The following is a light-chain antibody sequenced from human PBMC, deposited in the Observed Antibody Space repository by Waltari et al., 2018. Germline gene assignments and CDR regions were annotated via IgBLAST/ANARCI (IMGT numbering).Light chain of an antibody. Sequence: QSALTQPASVSGSLGQSITVSCTGTSSDIGYYDLVSWYQQPPARAPKLIIYAVTKRPSGVSSRFSGSKSGNTASLTISGLHTEDEADYYCCSYAGTRSLVVFGGGTRLTVL. V-gene: IGLV2-23*02. CDR3: CSYAGTRSLVV. CDR2: AVT. J-gene: IGLJ2*01. CDR1: SSDIGYYDL.